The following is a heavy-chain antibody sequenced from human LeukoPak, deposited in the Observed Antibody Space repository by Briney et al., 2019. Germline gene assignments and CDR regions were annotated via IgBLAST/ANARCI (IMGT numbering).Heavy chain of an antibody. V-gene: IGHV3-21*01. Sequence: GGSLRLSCAASGFTFSTNSMKWVRQAPGKGLEWVSSISSSSSYIYYADSVKGRFTISRDNAKNSRYLQMNSLRAEDTAVYFCERGGDGIDVWGQGTTVIVSS. CDR3: ERGGDGIDV. CDR1: GFTFSTNS. CDR2: ISSSSSYI. J-gene: IGHJ3*01.